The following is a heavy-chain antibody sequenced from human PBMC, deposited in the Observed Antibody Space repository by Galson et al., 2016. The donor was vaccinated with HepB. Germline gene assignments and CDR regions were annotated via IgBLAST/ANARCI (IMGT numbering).Heavy chain of an antibody. D-gene: IGHD3-10*01. V-gene: IGHV4-61*02. CDR2: FSTSGST. J-gene: IGHJ6*03. CDR1: RGSITSGSYF. CDR3: AREKKSRRYYGSGSSYGTYYIDV. Sequence: TLSLTCTVSRGSITSGSYFWSWIRQPAGKGLEWIGRFSTSGSTNYNPSLKSRVTISLGTSKNQFFLKLTSVTAADTAVYYCAREKKSRRYYGSGSSYGTYYIDVWGKGITVTVSS.